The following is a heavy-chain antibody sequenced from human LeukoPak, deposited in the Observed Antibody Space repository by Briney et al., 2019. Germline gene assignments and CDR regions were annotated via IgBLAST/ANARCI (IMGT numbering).Heavy chain of an antibody. CDR3: AKGDAITMVRGAMGY. CDR2: IRGSGDIT. CDR1: GFTFSSYG. V-gene: IGHV3-23*01. Sequence: PGGTLRLSCAASGFTFSSYGMSWVRQAPGKGLEWVSGIRGSGDITFYADSVKGRFTISRDNSKNTLYLQMNSLRAEDTAVYYCAKGDAITMVRGAMGYWGQGTLVTVSS. J-gene: IGHJ4*02. D-gene: IGHD3-10*01.